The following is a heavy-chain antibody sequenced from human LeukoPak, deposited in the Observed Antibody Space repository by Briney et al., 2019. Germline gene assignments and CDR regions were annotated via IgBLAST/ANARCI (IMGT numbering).Heavy chain of an antibody. CDR3: AKDEATSGGGLAS. J-gene: IGHJ4*02. V-gene: IGHV3-53*01. Sequence: PGGSLRLSCAASGFTVSGTHMSWVRQAPGKGLEWVSAMYTGGTTYYADSVKGRFTISRDNSRNTLFLHMSSLRADDTAVYYCAKDEATSGGGLASWGQGTLVTLSS. D-gene: IGHD3-16*01. CDR2: MYTGGTT. CDR1: GFTVSGTH.